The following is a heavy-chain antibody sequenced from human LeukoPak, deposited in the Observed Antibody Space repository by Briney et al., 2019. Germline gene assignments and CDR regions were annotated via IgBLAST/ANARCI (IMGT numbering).Heavy chain of an antibody. J-gene: IGHJ6*02. D-gene: IGHD2-2*01. CDR2: IYPGDSDT. V-gene: IGHV5-51*01. CDR3: ARQGCSSISCYSYYYYGMDV. Sequence: HGESLKISCKGSGYSFTSYWIGWVRQMPGKGLEWMGIIYPGDSDTRYSPSFQGQVTISADKSISTAYLQWSSLKASDTAMYYCARQGCSSISCYSYYYYGMDVWGQGTTVTVSS. CDR1: GYSFTSYW.